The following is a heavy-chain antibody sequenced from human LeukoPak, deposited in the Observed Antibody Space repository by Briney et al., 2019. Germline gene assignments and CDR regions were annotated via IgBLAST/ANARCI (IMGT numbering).Heavy chain of an antibody. V-gene: IGHV1-69*05. Sequence: SVKLSCKASGGTFSSYAISWVRQAPGQGLEWMGGIIPIFGTANYAQKLQGGVTITTDESTSTDYMELSSLRPEDTAVYYCARRDDANYFDNWGQGTLVTVSS. D-gene: IGHD3-3*01. CDR2: IIPIFGTA. CDR3: ARRDDANYFDN. CDR1: GGTFSSYA. J-gene: IGHJ4*02.